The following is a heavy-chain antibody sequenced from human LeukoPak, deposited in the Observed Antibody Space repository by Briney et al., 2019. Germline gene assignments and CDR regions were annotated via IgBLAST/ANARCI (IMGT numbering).Heavy chain of an antibody. V-gene: IGHV3-66*01. CDR1: GFTFRTYA. CDR3: ARSYSNHLFGMDV. J-gene: IGHJ6*02. CDR2: IYSGGST. Sequence: GGSLRLSCAASGFTFRTYAMSWVRQAPGKGLEWVSVIYSGGSTYYADSVKGRVAISRDNSNNTVFLQMNIVRAEDTAVYYCARSYSNHLFGMDVWGQGTTVTVSS. D-gene: IGHD4-11*01.